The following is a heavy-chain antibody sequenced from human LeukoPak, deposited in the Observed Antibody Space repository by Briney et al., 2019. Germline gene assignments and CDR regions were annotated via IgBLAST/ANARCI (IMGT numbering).Heavy chain of an antibody. Sequence: TETLSLTCAVYGGSFSGYYWSWIRQPPGKGLEWIGEINHSGSTNYNPSLKSRVTISVDTSKNQFSLKLSSVTAADTAVYYCARDYYGSGSYYPLDYWGQGTLVTVSS. CDR3: ARDYYGSGSYYPLDY. CDR2: INHSGST. V-gene: IGHV4-34*01. CDR1: GGSFSGYY. D-gene: IGHD3-10*01. J-gene: IGHJ4*02.